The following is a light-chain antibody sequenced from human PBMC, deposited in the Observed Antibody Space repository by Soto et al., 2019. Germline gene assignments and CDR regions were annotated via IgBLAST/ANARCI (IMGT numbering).Light chain of an antibody. CDR1: QSVSSK. Sequence: IVMTQSPATLSVSPGEGATLSCRASQSVSSKLAWYQQKPGQAPRLLIYGGSSRATGIPVRFSGSGSETDFTLTITRLEPEDFAVYYCQQRSNWSWTFGQGTKVDI. CDR2: GGS. J-gene: IGKJ1*01. CDR3: QQRSNWSWT. V-gene: IGKV3-11*01.